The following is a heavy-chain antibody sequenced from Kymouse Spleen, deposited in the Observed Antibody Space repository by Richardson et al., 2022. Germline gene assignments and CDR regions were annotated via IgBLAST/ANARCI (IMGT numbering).Heavy chain of an antibody. CDR3: ARRTTMVRGPYYYYGMDV. Sequence: QVQLQQWGAGLLKPSETLSLTCAVYGGSFSGYYWSWIRQPPGKGLEWIGEINHSGSTNYNPSLKSRVTISVDTSKNQFSLKLSSVTAADTAVYYCARRTTMVRGPYYYYGMDVWGQGTTVTVSS. J-gene: IGHJ6*02. D-gene: IGHD3-10*01. CDR2: INHSGST. CDR1: GGSFSGYY. V-gene: IGHV4-34*01.